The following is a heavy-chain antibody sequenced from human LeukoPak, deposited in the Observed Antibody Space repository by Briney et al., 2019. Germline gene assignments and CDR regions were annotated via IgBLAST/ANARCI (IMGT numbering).Heavy chain of an antibody. CDR2: ISAYNGNT. D-gene: IGHD2-2*02. J-gene: IGHJ3*02. CDR3: ARDSPFCSSTSCYSEDTFDI. CDR1: GYTFTSYG. V-gene: IGHV1-18*01. Sequence: GASVKVSCKASGYTFTSYGISWVRQAPGQGLEWMGWISAYNGNTNYAQKLQGRVTMTTDTSTSTAYMELRSLRPDDTAVYYCARDSPFCSSTSCYSEDTFDIWGQGTMVTVSS.